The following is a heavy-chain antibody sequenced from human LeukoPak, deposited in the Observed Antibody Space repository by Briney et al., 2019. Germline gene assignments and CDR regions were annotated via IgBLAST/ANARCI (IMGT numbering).Heavy chain of an antibody. CDR3: AREGRVAAAGKYYYYYGMDV. D-gene: IGHD6-13*01. CDR1: GYTFTSYD. J-gene: IGHJ6*02. Sequence: ASVKVSCKASGYTFTSYDINWVRQATGQGHEWMGWMNPNSGNTGYAQKFQGRVTMTRNTSISTAYMELSSLRSEDTAVYYCAREGRVAAAGKYYYYYGMDVWGQGTTVTVSS. CDR2: MNPNSGNT. V-gene: IGHV1-8*01.